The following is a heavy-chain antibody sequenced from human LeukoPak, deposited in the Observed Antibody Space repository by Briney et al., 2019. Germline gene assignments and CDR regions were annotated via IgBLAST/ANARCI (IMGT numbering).Heavy chain of an antibody. CDR2: INGYNGNT. Sequence: ASMRVSCEASGYTFTSLRINWLRQAPGQGLEWMGWINGYNGNTHYSQNLQGRVTMTRDTSTNTVYLELRSLRFDDTAVYYCARGTRARGTCDNCYSSSLDSWGQGTLLTVSS. CDR1: GYTFTSLR. CDR3: ARGTRARGTCDNCYSSSLDS. J-gene: IGHJ4*02. V-gene: IGHV1-18*01. D-gene: IGHD2-15*01.